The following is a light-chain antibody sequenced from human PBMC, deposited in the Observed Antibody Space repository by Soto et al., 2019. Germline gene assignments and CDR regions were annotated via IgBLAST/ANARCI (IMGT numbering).Light chain of an antibody. CDR2: DAS. CDR3: QQRSTWPPFS. J-gene: IGKJ3*01. V-gene: IGKV3-11*01. CDR1: QSVSRY. Sequence: IVLTQSPATLSLSPGERATLSCRASQSVSRYVAWYQRKPGQPPRLLIYDASNRATGIPVRFSGSGSGTDFTLTISSLEPEDFAVYYCQQRSTWPPFSFGPGTKVDIK.